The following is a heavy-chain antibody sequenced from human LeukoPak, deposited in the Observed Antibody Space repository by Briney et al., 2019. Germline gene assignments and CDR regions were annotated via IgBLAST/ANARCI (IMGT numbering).Heavy chain of an antibody. V-gene: IGHV5-51*01. CDR3: ARQSSRRNNDY. CDR1: GYSFSSYW. D-gene: IGHD1-14*01. J-gene: IGHJ4*02. CDR2: IYPGDSDV. Sequence: GEALKISLQGSGYSFSSYWMGWVRQMPGKGLEWMGIIYPGDSDVKYSPSFQGQVTLSADKSNSTAYLHWSSLKASDTAVYFCARQSSRRNNDYWGQGTLVTVSS.